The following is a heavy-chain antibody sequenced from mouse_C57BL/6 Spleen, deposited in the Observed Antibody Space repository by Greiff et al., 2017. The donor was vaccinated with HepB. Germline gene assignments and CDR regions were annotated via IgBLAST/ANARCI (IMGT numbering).Heavy chain of an antibody. CDR3: ALWLRHGSLYFDV. CDR2: IYPGDGDT. J-gene: IGHJ1*03. Sequence: VKLQESGPELVKPGASVKISCKASGYAFSSSWMNWVKQRPGKGLEWIGRIYPGDGDTNYNGKYKGKATLTADQSSSTAYMQLSSLTSEDSAVYFCALWLRHGSLYFDVWGTGTTVTVAS. CDR1: GYAFSSSW. D-gene: IGHD2-2*01. V-gene: IGHV1-82*01.